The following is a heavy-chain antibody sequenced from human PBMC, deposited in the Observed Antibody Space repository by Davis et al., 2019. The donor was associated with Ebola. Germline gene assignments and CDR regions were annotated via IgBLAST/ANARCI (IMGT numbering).Heavy chain of an antibody. D-gene: IGHD2-2*01. J-gene: IGHJ6*02. CDR1: GGSFSGYY. Sequence: SETLSLTCAVYGGSFSGYYRSWIRQPPGKGLEWIGEINHSGSTNYNPSLKSRVTISVDTSKNQFSLKLSSVTAADTAVYYCARRYCSSTSCYGYYYYGMDVWGQGTTVTVSS. CDR3: ARRYCSSTSCYGYYYYGMDV. V-gene: IGHV4-34*01. CDR2: INHSGST.